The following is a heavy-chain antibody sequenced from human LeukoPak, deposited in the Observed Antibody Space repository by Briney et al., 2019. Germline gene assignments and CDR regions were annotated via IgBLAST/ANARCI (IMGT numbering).Heavy chain of an antibody. J-gene: IGHJ6*03. Sequence: SQTLSLTCTVSGGSISSGGYYWSWIRQPPGKGLEWIGYIYYSGSTNYNPSLKSRVTISVDTSKNQFSLKLSSVTAADTAVYYCARVKQPPPGSYYYYYMDVWGKGTTVTVSS. CDR1: GGSISSGGYY. CDR3: ARVKQPPPGSYYYYYMDV. V-gene: IGHV4-61*08. D-gene: IGHD6-13*01. CDR2: IYYSGST.